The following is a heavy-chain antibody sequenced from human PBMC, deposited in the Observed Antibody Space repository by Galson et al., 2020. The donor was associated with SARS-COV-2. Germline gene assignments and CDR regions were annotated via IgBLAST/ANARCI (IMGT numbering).Heavy chain of an antibody. CDR1: GGSISSYY. Sequence: SETLSLTCTVSGGSISSYYWSWIRQPPGKGLEWIGYIYYSGSTNYNPSLKSRVTISVDTSKNQFSLKLSSVTAADTAVYYCARDGYSNSYYYYGMDVWGQGTTVTVSS. J-gene: IGHJ6*02. CDR2: IYYSGST. V-gene: IGHV4-59*01. CDR3: ARDGYSNSYYYYGMDV. D-gene: IGHD4-4*01.